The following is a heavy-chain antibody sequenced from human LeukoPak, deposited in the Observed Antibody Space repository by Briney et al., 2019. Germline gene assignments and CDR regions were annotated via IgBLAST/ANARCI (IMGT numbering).Heavy chain of an antibody. Sequence: GGSLRLSCAASEFTFRGYEMNWVRQPPGKGLEVVSYISDSGSTIYYVDSVKGRFTISRDNAKNSLYLQMNSVRAEDTALYYCARQSKSGNRRRAFDIWGQGTMVTVSS. CDR1: EFTFRGYE. CDR2: ISDSGSTI. V-gene: IGHV3-48*03. CDR3: ARQSKSGNRRRAFDI. J-gene: IGHJ3*02. D-gene: IGHD5-12*01.